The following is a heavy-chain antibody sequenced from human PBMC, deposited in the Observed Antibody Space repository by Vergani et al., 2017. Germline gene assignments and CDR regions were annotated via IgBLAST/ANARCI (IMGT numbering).Heavy chain of an antibody. CDR1: GGTFSSYA. Sequence: QVQLVQSGAEVKKPGSSVKVSCKASGGTFSSYAISWVRQAPGQGLEWMGGIIPIFGTANYAQKLQGRVTITADDSTSTAYMELSSLRSEDTAVYYCARGRGDSCYDPYYYYMDVWGKGTTVTVSS. CDR2: IIPIFGTA. V-gene: IGHV1-69*01. J-gene: IGHJ6*03. CDR3: ARGRGDSCYDPYYYYMDV. D-gene: IGHD5-12*01.